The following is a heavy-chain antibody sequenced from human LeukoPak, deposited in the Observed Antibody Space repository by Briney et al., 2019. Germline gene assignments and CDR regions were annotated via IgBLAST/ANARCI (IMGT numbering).Heavy chain of an antibody. D-gene: IGHD3-10*01. CDR2: INTNTGSP. V-gene: IGHV7-4-1*02. CDR1: GYTFTTYG. J-gene: IGHJ4*02. Sequence: ASVKVSCKASGYTFTTYGINWVRQAPGQGLEWMGWINTNTGSPTYAQGFTGRFVFSLDTSVSTAYLQISSLKAEDTAVYYCARVLSGRQYYYGSGSCDYWGQGTLVTVSS. CDR3: ARVLSGRQYYYGSGSCDY.